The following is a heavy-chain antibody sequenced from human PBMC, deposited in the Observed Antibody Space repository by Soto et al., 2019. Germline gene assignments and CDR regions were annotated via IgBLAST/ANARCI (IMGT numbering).Heavy chain of an antibody. D-gene: IGHD2-15*01. V-gene: IGHV4-4*07. Sequence: QVQLQESGPGLVKPSETLSLTCTVSGGSISSYYWSWIRQPPGQGLEWIGRIYTSGSTNYNPSLNSRVTMSVDTSKNQFSLKQSSVTAADTAVYYCARDWDIYRDAFAIWGQGTMVTFSS. CDR3: ARDWDIYRDAFAI. CDR1: GGSISSYY. CDR2: IYTSGST. J-gene: IGHJ3*02.